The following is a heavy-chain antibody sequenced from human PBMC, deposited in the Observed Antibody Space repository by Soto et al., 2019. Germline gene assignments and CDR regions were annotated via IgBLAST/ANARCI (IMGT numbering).Heavy chain of an antibody. CDR1: GFTVSSNY. D-gene: IGHD2-21*02. J-gene: IGHJ4*02. Sequence: EVQLVESGGGLIQPGGSLRLSCAASGFTVSSNYMSWVRQAPGKGLEWVSVIYSGGSTYYADSVKGRFTISRDNSKNTLYLQMNSLRAEDTAVYYCASEVRGDCGGDCYYDYWGQGTLVTVSS. V-gene: IGHV3-53*01. CDR2: IYSGGST. CDR3: ASEVRGDCGGDCYYDY.